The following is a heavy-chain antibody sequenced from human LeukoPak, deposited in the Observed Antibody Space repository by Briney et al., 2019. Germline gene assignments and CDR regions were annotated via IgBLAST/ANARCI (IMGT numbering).Heavy chain of an antibody. J-gene: IGHJ5*02. CDR2: IRYDGSNK. CDR3: AKDTEDSSGPQGFDP. Sequence: GGSLRLSCAASGFTFSSYGMHWVRQAPGKGLEWVAFIRYDGSNKYYADSVKGRFTISRDNSKNTLYLQMNSLRAEDTAVYYCAKDTEDSSGPQGFDPWGQGTLVTVSS. CDR1: GFTFSSYG. D-gene: IGHD3-22*01. V-gene: IGHV3-30*02.